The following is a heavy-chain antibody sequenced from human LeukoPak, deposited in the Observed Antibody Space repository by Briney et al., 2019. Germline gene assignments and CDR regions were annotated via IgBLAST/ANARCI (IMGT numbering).Heavy chain of an antibody. CDR3: ARGNILTGYDY. D-gene: IGHD3-9*01. V-gene: IGHV3-13*01. CDR2: IGTAGDT. CDR1: GFXFSNYD. J-gene: IGHJ4*02. Sequence: GGSLRLSCAASGFXFSNYDIHWVRQATGKGLEWVSAIGTAGDTYYPGSVKGRFTISRENAKNSLYLQMNSLRAGDTAVYFCARGNILTGYDYWGQGTLVTVSS.